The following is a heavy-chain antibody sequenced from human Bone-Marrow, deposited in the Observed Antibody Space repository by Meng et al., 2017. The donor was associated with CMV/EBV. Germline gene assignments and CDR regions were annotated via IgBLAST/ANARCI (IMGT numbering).Heavy chain of an antibody. CDR3: TRDSTHNEIWNGYHLDKYYGMDV. D-gene: IGHD3-9*01. CDR1: GFTVSSNY. CDR2: IRSKASGGTT. V-gene: IGHV3-49*04. Sequence: GGSLRLSCAASGFTVSSNYMSWVRQAPGKGLEWVGFIRSKASGGTTEYAASVKGRFTISRDDSKSLAYLQMNSLKSEDTAVYYCTRDSTHNEIWNGYHLDKYYGMDVWGQGTTVTVSS. J-gene: IGHJ6*02.